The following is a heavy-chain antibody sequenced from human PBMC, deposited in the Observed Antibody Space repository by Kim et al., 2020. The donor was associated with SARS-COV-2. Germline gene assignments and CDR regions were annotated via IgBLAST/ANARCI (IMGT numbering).Heavy chain of an antibody. CDR2: ITSKAAGGTI. CDR3: TRGHTYGLH. Sequence: GGSLRLSCTASGFTFGDFAMSWFRQGPGEGLEWVGFITSKAAGGTIEYAASVKDRFIISRDDSKSIAYLQMSSLKIDDTAVYCCTRGHTYGLHWGQGTLVIVAS. CDR1: GFTFGDFA. D-gene: IGHD5-18*01. V-gene: IGHV3-49*03. J-gene: IGHJ4*02.